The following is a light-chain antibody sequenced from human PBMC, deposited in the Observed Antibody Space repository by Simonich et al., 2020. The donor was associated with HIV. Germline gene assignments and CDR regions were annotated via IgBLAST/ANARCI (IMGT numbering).Light chain of an antibody. V-gene: IGLV1-47*01. J-gene: IGLJ2*01. CDR2: RNN. CDR1: SSNIGSNY. Sequence: QSVLTQPPSASGTPGQRVTISCSGSSSNIGSNYVYWYQQLPGTAPKLPIFRNNQRPSGVPDRFSGSKSGTSTSLAISGLRSEDEADYYCEAWDDSLSGPVFGGGTKLTVL. CDR3: EAWDDSLSGPV.